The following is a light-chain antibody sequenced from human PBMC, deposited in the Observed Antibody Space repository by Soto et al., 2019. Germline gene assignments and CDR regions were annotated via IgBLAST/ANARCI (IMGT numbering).Light chain of an antibody. CDR2: KAS. Sequence: DIQMTQSPSSMYASVGDTITITCGASQTFNSWVTWYQKKPGKAPKLLIYKASNLESGVPSRLTGSGYGTDFTLTISSMQHEDFATYFCQQSYTNTITFGQGTRLEIK. CDR1: QTFNSW. CDR3: QQSYTNTIT. J-gene: IGKJ5*01. V-gene: IGKV1-5*03.